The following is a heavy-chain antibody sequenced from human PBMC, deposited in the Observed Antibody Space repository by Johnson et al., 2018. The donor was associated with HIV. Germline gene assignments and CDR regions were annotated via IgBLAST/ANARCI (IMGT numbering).Heavy chain of an antibody. CDR2: ISYDGSNK. V-gene: IGHV3-30*04. CDR3: ARVRRSGTYYVDAFDI. Sequence: QVQLVESGGGVVQPGRSLRLSCAASGFTFSSYAMHWVRQAPGKGLEWVAVISYDGSNKYYADSVKGRFTISRDNSKNTLYLQMNSLRAEDTAVSYCARVRRSGTYYVDAFDIWGQGTMVTVSS. J-gene: IGHJ3*02. CDR1: GFTFSSYA. D-gene: IGHD1-26*01.